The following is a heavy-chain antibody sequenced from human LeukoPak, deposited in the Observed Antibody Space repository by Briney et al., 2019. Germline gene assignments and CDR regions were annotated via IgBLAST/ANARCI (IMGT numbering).Heavy chain of an antibody. CDR3: ARDGVAGMATIGFDN. V-gene: IGHV3-33*01. J-gene: IGHJ4*02. D-gene: IGHD5-12*01. CDR2: IWYDGSNK. Sequence: GGSPRLSRTEPGFTFRNYGGHRVPQASGKGLEWVAVIWYDGSNKYYTDSVKGRFTISRDTSKKTMYLQMNSLRAHDTAVYYCARDGVAGMATIGFDNWGQGTLVTVSS. CDR1: GFTFRNYG.